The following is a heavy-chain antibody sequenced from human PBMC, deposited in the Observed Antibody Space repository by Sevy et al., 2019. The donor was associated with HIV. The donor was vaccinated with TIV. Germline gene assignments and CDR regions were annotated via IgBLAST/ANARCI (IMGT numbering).Heavy chain of an antibody. V-gene: IGHV1-18*01. CDR2: ISAYNGNT. D-gene: IGHD3-3*01. Sequence: ASVKVSCKASGYTFTSYGIAWVRQAPGQGLEWMGWISAYNGNTNYAREFQGRLTMTTDPSTTTVYMDLRSLRSDDTAVYYCAFTKGVFGVVMTSFFFDFWGQGTPVTVSS. CDR3: AFTKGVFGVVMTSFFFDF. J-gene: IGHJ4*02. CDR1: GYTFTSYG.